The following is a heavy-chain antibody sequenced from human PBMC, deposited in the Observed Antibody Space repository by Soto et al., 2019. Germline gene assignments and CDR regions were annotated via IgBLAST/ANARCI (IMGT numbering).Heavy chain of an antibody. CDR2: IYYSGST. Sequence: SETLSLTCTVSGGSISSGDYYWSWIRQPPGKGLEWIGYIYYSGSTYYNPSLKSRVTISVDTSKNQFSLKLSSVTAADTAVYYCARAGVTTSEVDYWGQGTLVTVSS. D-gene: IGHD4-17*01. CDR1: GGSISSGDYY. V-gene: IGHV4-30-4*01. J-gene: IGHJ4*02. CDR3: ARAGVTTSEVDY.